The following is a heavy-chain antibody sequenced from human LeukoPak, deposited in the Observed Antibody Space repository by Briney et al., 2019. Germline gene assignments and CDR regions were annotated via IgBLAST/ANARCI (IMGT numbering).Heavy chain of an antibody. CDR3: ARVLNYYDSSGYYFSY. CDR2: ISYDGSNK. D-gene: IGHD3-22*01. J-gene: IGHJ4*02. CDR1: GFTFSYYT. V-gene: IGHV3-30-3*01. Sequence: PGGSLRLSCAASGFTFSYYTMHWVRQAPGKGLEWVAVISYDGSNKYYADSVKGRFTISRDNSKNTLHLQMNSLRAEDTAVYYCARVLNYYDSSGYYFSYWGQGTLVTVSS.